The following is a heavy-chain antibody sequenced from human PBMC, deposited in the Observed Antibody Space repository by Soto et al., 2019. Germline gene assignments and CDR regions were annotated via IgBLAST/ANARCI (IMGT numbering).Heavy chain of an antibody. CDR1: GYTFTSYY. J-gene: IGHJ3*02. V-gene: IGHV1-46*01. Sequence: ASVKVSCKASGYTFTSYYMHWVRQAPGQGLEWMGIINPSGGSTSYAQKFQGRVTMTRGTSTSTVYMELSSLRSEDTAVYYCARESVYYYDSSGPASDAFDIWGQGTMVTVSS. D-gene: IGHD3-22*01. CDR2: INPSGGST. CDR3: ARESVYYYDSSGPASDAFDI.